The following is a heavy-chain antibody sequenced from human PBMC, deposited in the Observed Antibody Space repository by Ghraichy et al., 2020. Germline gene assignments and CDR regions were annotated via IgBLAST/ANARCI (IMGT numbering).Heavy chain of an antibody. Sequence: EGSLRLSCAASGFTFSSYVMSWVRQAPRKGLEWVSGISGSGGDTYYADSVKGRFTISRDNSKNTLYLQMNSLRAEDTAVYYCAKGIAAGTTTISYYYNGMDVWGQGTTVTVSS. CDR3: AKGIAAGTTTISYYYNGMDV. J-gene: IGHJ6*02. V-gene: IGHV3-23*01. CDR1: GFTFSSYV. D-gene: IGHD6-13*01. CDR2: ISGSGGDT.